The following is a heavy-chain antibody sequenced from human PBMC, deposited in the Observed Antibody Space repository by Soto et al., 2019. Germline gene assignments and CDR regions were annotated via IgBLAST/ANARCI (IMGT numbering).Heavy chain of an antibody. J-gene: IGHJ4*02. Sequence: QVQLQESGPGLVKPSETLSLTCAVSGGSISSYYCSWIRQPPGKGLEWIGYMYYSGSTNDNPSLKSRVTISVDTSKNQFSLRLSSVTAADTAVYYCARAGAATLSDYWGQGTLVTVSS. CDR1: GGSISSYY. CDR2: MYYSGST. D-gene: IGHD2-15*01. CDR3: ARAGAATLSDY. V-gene: IGHV4-59*01.